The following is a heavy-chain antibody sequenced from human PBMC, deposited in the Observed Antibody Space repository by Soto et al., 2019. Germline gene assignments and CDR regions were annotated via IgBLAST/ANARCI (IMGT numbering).Heavy chain of an antibody. Sequence: GASVKVSCKASGGTFSSYAISWVRQAPGQGLEWMGGIIPIFGTANYAQKFQGRVTITADESTSTAYMELSSLRSEDTAVYYCANGDDFWSGPALYYYGMDGWGQGTTVTVSS. CDR3: ANGDDFWSGPALYYYGMDG. V-gene: IGHV1-69*13. CDR2: IIPIFGTA. CDR1: GGTFSSYA. J-gene: IGHJ6*02. D-gene: IGHD3-3*01.